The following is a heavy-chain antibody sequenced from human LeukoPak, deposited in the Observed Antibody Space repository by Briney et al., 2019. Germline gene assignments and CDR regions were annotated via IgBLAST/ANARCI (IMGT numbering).Heavy chain of an antibody. CDR2: ISSSGRFI. Sequence: GGSLRLSCAASGFTFSSYRMNWVRRAPGKGLEWVSAISSSGRFIYNAASVTGRFTISRDNAENTLYLQMNGLRAEDTAVYYCARDRGEISLNYYGMDVWGQGTTVTVS. J-gene: IGHJ6*02. CDR1: GFTFSSYR. V-gene: IGHV3-21*06. D-gene: IGHD3-16*02. CDR3: ARDRGEISLNYYGMDV.